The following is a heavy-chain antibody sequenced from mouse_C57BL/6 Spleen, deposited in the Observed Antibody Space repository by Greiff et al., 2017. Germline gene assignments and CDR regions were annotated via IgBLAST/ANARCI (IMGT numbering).Heavy chain of an antibody. D-gene: IGHD2-3*01. V-gene: IGHV1-64*01. CDR1: GYTFTSYW. J-gene: IGHJ3*01. CDR2: IHPNSGST. Sequence: QVQLQQPGAELVKPGASVKLSCKASGYTFTSYWMHWVKQRPGQGLEWIGMIHPNSGSTNYNEKFKSKATLTVDKSSSTAYMQLSSLTAEDSAVYYCARKDGPWFAYWGQGTLVTVSA. CDR3: ARKDGPWFAY.